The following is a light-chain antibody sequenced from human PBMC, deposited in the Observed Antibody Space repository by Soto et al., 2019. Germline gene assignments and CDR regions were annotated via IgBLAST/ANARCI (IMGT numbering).Light chain of an antibody. CDR1: QGISNS. J-gene: IGKJ1*01. CDR2: LAS. CDR3: QQLIRFPTK. Sequence: IQLTQSPSSLSASVGDRVTITCRASQGISNSLAWYQQKPGKAPKLLMYLASTLQSGVPPRFSGTGSGTNFPLTISSLQPEDFATYYCQQLIRFPTKFGQGTKAEIK. V-gene: IGKV1-9*01.